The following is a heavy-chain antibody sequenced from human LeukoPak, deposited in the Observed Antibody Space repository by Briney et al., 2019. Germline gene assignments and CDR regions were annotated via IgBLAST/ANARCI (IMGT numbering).Heavy chain of an antibody. CDR1: GYTLTELS. Sequence: ASVKVSCKVSGYTLTELSMHWVRQAPGKGLEWMGGFDPEDGETIYAQKLQGRVTMTTDTSTSTAYMELRSLRSDDTAVYYCARDCSSTSCYIWGDDAFDIWGQGTMVTVSS. D-gene: IGHD2-2*02. CDR2: FDPEDGET. CDR3: ARDCSSTSCYIWGDDAFDI. V-gene: IGHV1-24*01. J-gene: IGHJ3*02.